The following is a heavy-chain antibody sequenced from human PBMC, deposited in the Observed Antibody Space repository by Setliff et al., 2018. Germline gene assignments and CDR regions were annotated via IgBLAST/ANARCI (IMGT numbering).Heavy chain of an antibody. CDR1: GDSLSGYY. CDR3: ARHATYYYGSGNLPFDS. V-gene: IGHV4-34*12. Sequence: SETLSLTCAVYGDSLSGYYWSWIRQSPRKGLEWIGEIMPGRDTLYSPSLESRLTITIDTSKSQFSLKLSSVTAADTAVYYCARHATYYYGSGNLPFDSWGQGTLVTVSS. CDR2: IMPGRDT. D-gene: IGHD3-10*01. J-gene: IGHJ4*02.